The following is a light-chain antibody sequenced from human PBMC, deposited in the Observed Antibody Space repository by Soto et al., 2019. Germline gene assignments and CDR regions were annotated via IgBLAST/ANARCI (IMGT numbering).Light chain of an antibody. CDR3: SSYTSSAYVV. Sequence: QSALTQPASVSGSPGQSITISCTGTSSDVGGFNYVSWYQLHPGKAPKLMIHEVTNRPSGISNRFSGSKSGNTASLTISGLQAEDEADYYCSSYTSSAYVVFGGGTKVTVL. V-gene: IGLV2-14*01. CDR1: SSDVGGFNY. J-gene: IGLJ2*01. CDR2: EVT.